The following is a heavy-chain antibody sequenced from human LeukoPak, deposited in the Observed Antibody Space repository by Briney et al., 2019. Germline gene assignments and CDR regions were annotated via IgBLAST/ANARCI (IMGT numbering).Heavy chain of an antibody. CDR3: ARRGVVIRGILVIGYHQEAYHYDF. J-gene: IGHJ4*02. CDR1: GFTFSIYG. CDR2: ISYDGSNK. Sequence: GGSLRLSCAASGFTFSIYGMHWVRQAPGKGLERGAVISYDGSNKYYADSVKGRFTISRDTSKNTLYLQMNNLRAEDKAVYFCARRGVVIRGILVIGYHQEAYHYDFWGQGVLVTVSS. D-gene: IGHD3-10*01. V-gene: IGHV3-33*05.